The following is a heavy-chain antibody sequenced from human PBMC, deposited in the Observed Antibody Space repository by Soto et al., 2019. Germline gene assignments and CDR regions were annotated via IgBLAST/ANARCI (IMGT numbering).Heavy chain of an antibody. CDR2: INAGNGNT. V-gene: IGHV1-3*01. D-gene: IGHD5-12*01. Sequence: QVQLVQSGAEVKKPGASVKVSCKASGYTFTSYAMHWVRKAPGQRLEWMGWINAGNGNTKYSQKFQGRVTITRDISASTAYMELSSLRSEDTAVYYCARQADWLRFEWFDPWGQGTLVTVSS. J-gene: IGHJ5*02. CDR1: GYTFTSYA. CDR3: ARQADWLRFEWFDP.